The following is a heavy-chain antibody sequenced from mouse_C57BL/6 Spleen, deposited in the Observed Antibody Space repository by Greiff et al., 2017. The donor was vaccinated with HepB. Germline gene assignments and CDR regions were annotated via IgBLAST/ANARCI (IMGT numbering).Heavy chain of an antibody. D-gene: IGHD2-3*01. CDR2: IYPGSGST. J-gene: IGHJ2*01. V-gene: IGHV1-55*01. CDR3: ARIWGIYDGYSLYYFDY. Sequence: QVQLQQSGAELVKPGASVKMSCKASGYTFTSYWITWVKQRPGQGLEWIGDIYPGSGSTNYNEKFKSKATLTVDTSSSTAYMQLSSLTSEDSAVYYCARIWGIYDGYSLYYFDYWGQGTTLTVSS. CDR1: GYTFTSYW.